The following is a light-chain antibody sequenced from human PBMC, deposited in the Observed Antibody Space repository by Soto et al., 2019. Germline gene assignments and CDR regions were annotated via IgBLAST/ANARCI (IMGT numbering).Light chain of an antibody. V-gene: IGKV1-5*03. CDR2: KAS. CDR3: QQLNTLPFT. CDR1: QSISNW. J-gene: IGKJ5*01. Sequence: DIQMTQSPSTLSASVGDRVTLTCRASQSISNWLAWYQQKPGKAPKLLIYKASSLESGVPSRFSGSGSETEFTLTISSLQPDDFATYHCQQLNTLPFTFGQGTRLEIK.